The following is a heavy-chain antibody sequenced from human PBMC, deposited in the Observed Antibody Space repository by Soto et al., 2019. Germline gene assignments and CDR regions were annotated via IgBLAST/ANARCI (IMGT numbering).Heavy chain of an antibody. CDR2: IIPIFGTA. Sequence: ASVKVSCKASGGTFSSYAISWVRQAPGQGLEWMGGIIPIFGTANYAQKFQGRVTITADKSTSTAYMELSSLRSEDTAVYYCARGHYDYTRYYYGMDVWGQGTTVTVSS. CDR1: GGTFSSYA. D-gene: IGHD3-3*01. J-gene: IGHJ6*02. CDR3: ARGHYDYTRYYYGMDV. V-gene: IGHV1-69*06.